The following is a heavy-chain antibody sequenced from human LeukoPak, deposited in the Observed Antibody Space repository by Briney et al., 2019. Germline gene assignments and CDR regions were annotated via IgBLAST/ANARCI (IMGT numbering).Heavy chain of an antibody. Sequence: GGSLRLSCAASGFTFSNAWMSWVRQAPGKGLEWVGRVKSKTDGGTTDYAAPVKGRFTISRDDSKNTLYLQMNSLKTEDTAVYYCTTWAGGSTRGYYYYMDVWGKGTTVTVSS. CDR2: VKSKTDGGTT. CDR1: GFTFSNAW. CDR3: TTWAGGSTRGYYYYMDV. V-gene: IGHV3-15*01. J-gene: IGHJ6*03. D-gene: IGHD1-26*01.